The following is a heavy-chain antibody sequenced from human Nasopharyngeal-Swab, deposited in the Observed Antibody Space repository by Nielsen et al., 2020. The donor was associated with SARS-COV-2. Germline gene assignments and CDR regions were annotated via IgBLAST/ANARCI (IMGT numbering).Heavy chain of an antibody. Sequence: ASVKVSCKASGYTFTSYYLHWVRQAPGPGLEWMGIINPSGGGTDYTEKFQGRITMTRDTSTGTVYMELSSLRSEDTAIHYCARDRDNGGNSRAVDVWGQGTMVTISS. V-gene: IGHV1-46*01. CDR1: GYTFTSYY. CDR3: ARDRDNGGNSRAVDV. D-gene: IGHD4-23*01. J-gene: IGHJ3*01. CDR2: INPSGGGT.